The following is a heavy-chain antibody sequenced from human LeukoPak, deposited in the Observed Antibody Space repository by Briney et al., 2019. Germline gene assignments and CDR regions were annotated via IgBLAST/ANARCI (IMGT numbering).Heavy chain of an antibody. D-gene: IGHD1-1*01. CDR2: MNPNSGNT. CDR3: AISTTGTTMGYYYYYGMDV. CDR1: GYTFTSYD. Sequence: ASVTVSCKASGYTFTSYDINWVRQATGQGLEWMGWMNPNSGNTGYAQKFQGRVTMTRHTSISTAYMELSSLRSEDTAVYYCAISTTGTTMGYYYYYGMDVWGQGTTVTVSS. J-gene: IGHJ6*02. V-gene: IGHV1-8*01.